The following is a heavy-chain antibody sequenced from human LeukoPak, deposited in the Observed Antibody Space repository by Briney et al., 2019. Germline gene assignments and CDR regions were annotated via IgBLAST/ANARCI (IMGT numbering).Heavy chain of an antibody. CDR3: ARTPLEGPFDY. D-gene: IGHD5-24*01. J-gene: IGHJ4*02. CDR2: INPNSGGT. CDR1: GYAFTGYY. Sequence: ASVKVSCKASGYAFTGYYMHWVRQAPGQGLEWMGWINPNSGGTNYAQKFQGWVTMTRDTSISTAYMELSRLRSDDTAVYYCARTPLEGPFDYWGQGTLVTVSS. V-gene: IGHV1-2*04.